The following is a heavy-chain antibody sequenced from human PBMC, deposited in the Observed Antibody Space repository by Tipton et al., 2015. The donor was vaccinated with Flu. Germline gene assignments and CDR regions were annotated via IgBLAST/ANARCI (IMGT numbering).Heavy chain of an antibody. CDR1: VASMNGAYYF. J-gene: IGHJ5*01. CDR2: MYSSGTT. V-gene: IGHV4-61*02. D-gene: IGHD3-10*01. CDR3: ARGSGSGTYIIFDF. Sequence: LRLSCSVPVASMNGAYYFWTWIRQPAGKGLEWIGRMYSSGTTKYNPSLKSRVTMSVDTTKNQCSLKLSSVTAADTAVYDCARGSGSGTYIIFDFWGQGTLVTVSS.